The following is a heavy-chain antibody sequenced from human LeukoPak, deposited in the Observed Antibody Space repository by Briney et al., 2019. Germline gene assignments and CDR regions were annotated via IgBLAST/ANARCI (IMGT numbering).Heavy chain of an antibody. CDR2: IYPGDSDT. D-gene: IGHD2-2*02. CDR3: ASCSSTSCYTAFDI. J-gene: IGHJ3*02. CDR1: GYRFTRYW. Sequence: GEALKISFQGSGYRFTRYWIGWVRPVPGKGLAWMGIIYPGDSDTRYSPSFQGQVTISADKSISTAYLQWSSLKASDTAMYYCASCSSTSCYTAFDIWGQGTMVTVSS. V-gene: IGHV5-51*01.